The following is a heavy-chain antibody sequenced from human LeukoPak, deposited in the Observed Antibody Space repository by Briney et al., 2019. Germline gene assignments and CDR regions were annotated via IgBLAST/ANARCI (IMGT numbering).Heavy chain of an antibody. CDR3: TRAVAGHPD. D-gene: IGHD6-19*01. V-gene: IGHV4-34*01. CDR2: INHSGYT. Sequence: SETLSLTCAVSGVPFSNYYWSWVRQSPRQGLEWIGEINHSGYTNYNPSLESRVTMSIDTSKNQFSLILASVTAADAGVYYCTRAVAGHPDWGQGTLVTVSS. CDR1: GVPFSNYY. J-gene: IGHJ4*02.